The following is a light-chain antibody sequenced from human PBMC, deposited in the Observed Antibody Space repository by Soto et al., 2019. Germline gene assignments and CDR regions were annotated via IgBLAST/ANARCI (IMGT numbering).Light chain of an antibody. J-gene: IGLJ1*01. CDR1: NSNIGTNA. V-gene: IGLV1-44*01. Sequence: QSVLTHPPSASGTPGQRVTISCSGSNSNIGTNAVSWYQQLPGTAPKLLIYTNSQRPSGVPDRFSGSRSGTSASLAISGLRSEDEADYYCAAWDDSLNGYVFGAGTKVTVL. CDR3: AAWDDSLNGYV. CDR2: TNS.